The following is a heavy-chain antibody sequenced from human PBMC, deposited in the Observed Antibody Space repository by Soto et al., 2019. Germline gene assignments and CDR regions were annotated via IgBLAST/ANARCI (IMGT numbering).Heavy chain of an antibody. CDR3: AKDWDVSAWYGRFDP. D-gene: IGHD6-13*01. Sequence: EVQLLESGGGLVQPGGSLRLSCAASGFTFSSNAMSWVRQAPGKGLEWVSSISGSGGSTFYAESVKGRFTISRDNSKNTLYLQLNSLRAEDTAMYYCAKDWDVSAWYGRFDPWGQGTLVTVSS. CDR1: GFTFSSNA. V-gene: IGHV3-23*01. J-gene: IGHJ5*02. CDR2: ISGSGGST.